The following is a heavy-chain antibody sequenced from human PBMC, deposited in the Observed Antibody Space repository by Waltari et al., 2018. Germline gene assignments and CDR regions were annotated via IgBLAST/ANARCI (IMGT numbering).Heavy chain of an antibody. D-gene: IGHD2-21*01. V-gene: IGHV1-46*01. CDR3: ARDTGALWMDV. CDR1: EYTFTSSY. J-gene: IGHJ6*02. Sequence: QVQLVQSGAEVKKPGASVKISCKTSEYTFTSSYIHWVRQAPGQGLEWMGIINPRGGSTNYAQKFQGRVTMTRDTSTSTVYMELSSLRSEDKAVYYCARDTGALWMDVWGQGTTVTVSS. CDR2: INPRGGST.